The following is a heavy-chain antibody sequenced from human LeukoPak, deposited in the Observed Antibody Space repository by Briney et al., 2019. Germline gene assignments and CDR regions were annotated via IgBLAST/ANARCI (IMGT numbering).Heavy chain of an antibody. CDR3: ARAEGRSKQQLLL. V-gene: IGHV1-69*05. CDR2: IIPIFGTA. Sequence: SVKVSCKASGGTFSSYAISWVRQAPGQGLEWMGRIIPIFGTANYAQKFQGRVTMTRDTSTSTVYMELSSLRSEDTAVYYCARAEGRSKQQLLLWGQGTLVTVSS. J-gene: IGHJ1*01. D-gene: IGHD6-13*01. CDR1: GGTFSSYA.